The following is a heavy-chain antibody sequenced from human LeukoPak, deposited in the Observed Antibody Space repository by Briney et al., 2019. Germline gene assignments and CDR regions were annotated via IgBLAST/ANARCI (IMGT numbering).Heavy chain of an antibody. V-gene: IGHV3-53*01. CDR2: IYSGGSS. J-gene: IGHJ2*01. CDR3: ARCRGSGRSGWYFDV. CDR1: GFTVSSNY. D-gene: IGHD6-19*01. Sequence: GGSPRLSCAASGFTVSSNYMSWVRQAPGKGLEWVSVIYSGGSSYYADSVKGRFTIFRDNAKNSLYLQMNSLRAEDTAIYYCARCRGSGRSGWYFDVWGRGTLVTVSS.